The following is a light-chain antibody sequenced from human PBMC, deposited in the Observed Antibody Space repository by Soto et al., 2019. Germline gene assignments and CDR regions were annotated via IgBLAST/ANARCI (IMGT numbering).Light chain of an antibody. Sequence: QSVLTQPPSVSGTPGQRVTISCSGSSSNIGTNTVIWYQQLPGAAPKLLIYSDNQRPSGVPDRFSGSKSGTSASLAISGLQSEDEADYYCAAWDVSLVVFGGGTQLTVL. J-gene: IGLJ2*01. V-gene: IGLV1-44*01. CDR1: SSNIGTNT. CDR3: AAWDVSLVV. CDR2: SDN.